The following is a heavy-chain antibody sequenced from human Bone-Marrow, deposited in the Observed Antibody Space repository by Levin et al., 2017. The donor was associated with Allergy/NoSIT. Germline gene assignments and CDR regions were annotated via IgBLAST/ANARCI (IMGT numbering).Heavy chain of an antibody. CDR3: TRDSERDYDILTGYSSFDY. CDR1: GFTFGDYA. Sequence: NPGGSLRLSCTASGFTFGDYAMSWFRQAPGKGLEWVGFIRSKAYGGTTEYAASVKGRFTISRDDSKSIAYLQMNSLKTEDTAVYYCTRDSERDYDILTGYSSFDYWGQGTLVTVSS. D-gene: IGHD3-9*01. V-gene: IGHV3-49*05. CDR2: IRSKAYGGTT. J-gene: IGHJ4*02.